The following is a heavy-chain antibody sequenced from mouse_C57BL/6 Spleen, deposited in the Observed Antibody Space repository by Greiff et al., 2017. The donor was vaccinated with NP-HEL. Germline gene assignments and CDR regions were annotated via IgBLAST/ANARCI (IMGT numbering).Heavy chain of an antibody. D-gene: IGHD1-1*01. J-gene: IGHJ3*01. CDR2: ISSGGSYT. CDR3: ARHVEDYYGSSYLAWFAY. V-gene: IGHV5-6*01. Sequence: EVHLVESGGDLVKPGGSLKLSCAASGFTFSSYGMSWVRQTPDKRLEWVATISSGGSYTYYLDSVKGRFTISRDNAKNTLYLQMSSLKSEDTAMYYCARHVEDYYGSSYLAWFAYWGQGTLVTVSA. CDR1: GFTFSSYG.